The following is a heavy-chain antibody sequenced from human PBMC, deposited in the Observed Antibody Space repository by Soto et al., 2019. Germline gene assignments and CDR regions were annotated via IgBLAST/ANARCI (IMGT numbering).Heavy chain of an antibody. J-gene: IGHJ4*02. CDR3: AKYHCSSTSCYFDY. V-gene: IGHV3-9*01. CDR2: ISWNSGSI. CDR1: GFTFDDYA. Sequence: EVQLVESGGGLVQPGRSLRLSCAASGFTFDDYAMHWVRQAPGKGLEWVSGISWNSGSIGYADSVKGRFTISRGNAKNSLYLQMNSLRAEDTALYYCAKYHCSSTSCYFDYWGQGTLVTVSS. D-gene: IGHD2-2*01.